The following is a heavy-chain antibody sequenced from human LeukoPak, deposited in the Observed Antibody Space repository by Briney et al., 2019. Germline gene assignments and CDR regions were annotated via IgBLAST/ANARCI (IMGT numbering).Heavy chain of an antibody. CDR3: ARGPDYGGVHRYIQH. V-gene: IGHV3-21*04. Sequence: PGGSLRLSCSASGFTFSNYNVNWVRQAPGKGLEWVSCISSSSSYMYYADSVKGRFTISRDNAKNSLYLQMNSLRAEDTAVYFCARGPDYGGVHRYIQHWGQGTLITVSS. CDR1: GFTFSNYN. J-gene: IGHJ1*01. D-gene: IGHD4-23*01. CDR2: ISSSSSYM.